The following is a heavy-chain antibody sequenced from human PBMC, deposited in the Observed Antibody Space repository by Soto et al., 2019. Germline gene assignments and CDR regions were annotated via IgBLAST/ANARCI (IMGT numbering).Heavy chain of an antibody. D-gene: IGHD4-17*01. Sequence: QVQLVQSGAEVKKPGSSVKVSCKASGGTFSSYTISWVRQAPGQGLEWMGRIIPILGIANYAQKFQGRVTITADKSTSTAYMELSSLRSEDTAVYFCASGYGDHPLDCWGQGTLVTVSA. CDR2: IIPILGIA. J-gene: IGHJ4*02. CDR1: GGTFSSYT. CDR3: ASGYGDHPLDC. V-gene: IGHV1-69*02.